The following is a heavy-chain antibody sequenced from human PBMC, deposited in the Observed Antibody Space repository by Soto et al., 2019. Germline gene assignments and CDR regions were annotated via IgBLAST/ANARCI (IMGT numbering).Heavy chain of an antibody. D-gene: IGHD6-19*01. J-gene: IGHJ6*02. CDR1: GFTFSSYA. CDR2: ISYDGSNK. Sequence: QVQLVESGGGVVQPGRSLRLSCAASGFTFSSYAMHWVRQAPGKGLEWVAVISYDGSNKYYADSVKGRFTISRDNSKNTLYLQMNSLRAEDTAVYYCVGSGYFYYHYGMDVWGQGTTVTVSS. CDR3: VGSGYFYYHYGMDV. V-gene: IGHV3-30-3*01.